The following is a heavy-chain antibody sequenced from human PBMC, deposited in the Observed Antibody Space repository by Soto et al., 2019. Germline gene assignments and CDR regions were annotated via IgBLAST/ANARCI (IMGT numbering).Heavy chain of an antibody. V-gene: IGHV3-53*01. J-gene: IGHJ4*02. D-gene: IGHD6-19*01. CDR1: GFAVSSKY. CDR3: VQTTGWPGFDF. Sequence: EVQLLESAGGWIQPGGSLRLSCAASGFAVSSKYMTWVSQAPGKGLEWVSVIYGGGTTYYADCVKGRFTISRDTSKNTLYLQMNSLRAEDTAVYYCVQTTGWPGFDFWGQGTLVTVSS. CDR2: IYGGGTT.